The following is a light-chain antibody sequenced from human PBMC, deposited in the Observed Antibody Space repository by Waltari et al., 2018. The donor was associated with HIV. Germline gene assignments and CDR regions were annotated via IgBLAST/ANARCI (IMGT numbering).Light chain of an antibody. J-gene: IGKJ1*01. Sequence: DIQMTQSPSSLSASVCDRVTITCRASQTVGSYLNWDHQKPAKAPKPLIFAASSLQPGVPARCSGSGFGTEVTLTIGSLQPEDVAIYDCQQSYSNPRTFGQGTKVEIK. CDR1: QTVGSY. CDR2: AAS. V-gene: IGKV1-39*01. CDR3: QQSYSNPRT.